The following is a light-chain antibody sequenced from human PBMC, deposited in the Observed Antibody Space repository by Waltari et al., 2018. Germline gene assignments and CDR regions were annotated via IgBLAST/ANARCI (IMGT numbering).Light chain of an antibody. V-gene: IGLV1-40*01. CDR3: QSYDSALRNVV. J-gene: IGLJ2*01. CDR1: SSNFRAGYD. Sequence: QSALTQPPSLSGAPGQRVSISCTGKSSNFRAGYDVHWYQQLPGAAPKLLIYGNSNRPSGVPDRFSGSKSGTSASLAITGLQADDEADYYCQSYDSALRNVVFGGGTKLTVL. CDR2: GNS.